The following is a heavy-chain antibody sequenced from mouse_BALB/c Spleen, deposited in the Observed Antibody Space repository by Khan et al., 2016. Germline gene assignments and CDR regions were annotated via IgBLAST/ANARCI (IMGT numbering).Heavy chain of an antibody. D-gene: IGHD4-1*02. CDR3: ARGGPNWDYFDY. CDR1: GYTFTSYW. Sequence: QVQLQQPGAELVKPGASVKLSCKASGYTFTSYWMHWVKQRPGQGLEWIGEINPSNGRTNYDEKFKTKATLTVDKSSSTDYLKLSSLTSEDSAVYYCARGGPNWDYFDYGGQGTTLTVSS. V-gene: IGHV1S81*02. J-gene: IGHJ2*01. CDR2: INPSNGRT.